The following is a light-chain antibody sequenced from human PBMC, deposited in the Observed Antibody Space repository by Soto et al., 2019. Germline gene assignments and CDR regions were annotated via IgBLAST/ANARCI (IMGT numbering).Light chain of an antibody. CDR3: QQYGSSPLT. CDR2: CAS. J-gene: IGKJ4*01. V-gene: IGKV3-20*01. Sequence: EIVLTQSPGTLSLSPVERATLSCRASQSVSSSYLAWYQQKPGQAPRLLIYCASSRATGIPDRFSGSGSGTDFTLTISRLEPEDFAVDYCQQYGSSPLTFGGGTKVDI. CDR1: QSVSSSY.